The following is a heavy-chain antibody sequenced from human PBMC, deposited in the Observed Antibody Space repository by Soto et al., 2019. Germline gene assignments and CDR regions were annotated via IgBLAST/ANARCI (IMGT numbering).Heavy chain of an antibody. CDR3: ARGGHSSSSYWDRDGMDV. J-gene: IGHJ6*02. Sequence: SQAVSLTCAISGDSVSSNSAACNCIRQSPSRGLEWLGRTYYRSKWYNDYAVSVKSRITINPDTSKNQFSLQLNSVTPEDTAVYYCARGGHSSSSYWDRDGMDVWGQGTTVTVSS. CDR1: GDSVSSNSAA. D-gene: IGHD6-13*01. CDR2: TYYRSKWYN. V-gene: IGHV6-1*01.